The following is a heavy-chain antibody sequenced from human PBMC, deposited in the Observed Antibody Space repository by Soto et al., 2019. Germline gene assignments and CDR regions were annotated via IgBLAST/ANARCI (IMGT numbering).Heavy chain of an antibody. CDR1: GFNVGAFA. D-gene: IGHD1-20*01. Sequence: EVQLLESGGDLVQPGGSLRLSCAASGFNVGAFAVNWVRQAPGKGLEWVSGISVSDAFIYYADSVRGRFSISRDASENILSLQMNSLRFDDTALYYCTRETVAGITGLDYWGPGTLVTVSS. CDR2: ISVSDAFI. CDR3: TRETVAGITGLDY. J-gene: IGHJ4*02. V-gene: IGHV3-23*01.